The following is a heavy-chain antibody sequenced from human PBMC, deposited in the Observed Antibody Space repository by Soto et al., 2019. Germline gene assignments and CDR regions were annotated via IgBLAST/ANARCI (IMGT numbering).Heavy chain of an antibody. Sequence: QITLKESGPTLVKPTQTLTLTCTFSGFSLTTRGVGVGWIRQPPGKALECLALIYWDDDKRYSPSLQSRLSINKEHSKNQVVLTMTNVDPVDTATYYCAHIPNYYQYDWFDPWGQGTLVSVSS. CDR3: AHIPNYYQYDWFDP. J-gene: IGHJ5*02. V-gene: IGHV2-5*02. CDR1: GFSLTTRGVG. D-gene: IGHD3-16*01. CDR2: IYWDDDK.